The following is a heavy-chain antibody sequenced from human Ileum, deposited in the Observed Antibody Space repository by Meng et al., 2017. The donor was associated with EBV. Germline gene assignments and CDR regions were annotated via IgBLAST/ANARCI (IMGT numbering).Heavy chain of an antibody. CDR2: IYHSGST. D-gene: IGHD6-19*01. J-gene: IGHJ4*02. CDR3: ARVGQWLPIDY. V-gene: IGHV4-4*02. CDR1: GGSISSSNW. Sequence: GRPQEAGPVLGKPSGNLSLTCAVSGGSISSSNWWSWVRQPPGKGLEWIGEIYHSGSTNYNPSLKSRVTISVDKSKNQFSLNLSSVTAADTAVYYCARVGQWLPIDYWGQGTLVTVSS.